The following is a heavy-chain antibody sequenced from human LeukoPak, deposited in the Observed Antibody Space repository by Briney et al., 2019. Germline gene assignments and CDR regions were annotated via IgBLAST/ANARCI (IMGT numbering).Heavy chain of an antibody. V-gene: IGHV4-59*01. CDR3: ARVVGVYYFDY. CDR1: GGSISSYY. Sequence: SETLSLTCTVSGGSISSYYWSWLRQPPGKGLEWIGYIYYSGSTNYNPSLKSRVTISVDTSKNQFSLKLSSVTAADTAVYYCARVVGVYYFDYWGQRTLVTVSS. D-gene: IGHD5/OR15-5a*01. J-gene: IGHJ4*02. CDR2: IYYSGST.